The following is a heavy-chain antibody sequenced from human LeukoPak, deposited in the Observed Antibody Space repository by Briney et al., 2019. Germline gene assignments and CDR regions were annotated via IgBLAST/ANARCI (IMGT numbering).Heavy chain of an antibody. D-gene: IGHD3-3*01. J-gene: IGHJ5*02. V-gene: IGHV4-59*01. Sequence: SETLSLTCAVYGGSFSGYYWSWIRQPPGKGLEWIGYIYYSGSTNYNPSLKSRVTISVDTSKNQFSLKLSSVTAADTAVYYCARGNPWSGYSNNWFDPWGQGTLVTVSS. CDR1: GGSFSGYY. CDR3: ARGNPWSGYSNNWFDP. CDR2: IYYSGST.